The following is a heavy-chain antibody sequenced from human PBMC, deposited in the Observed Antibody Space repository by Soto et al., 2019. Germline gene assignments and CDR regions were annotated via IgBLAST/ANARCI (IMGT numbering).Heavy chain of an antibody. Sequence: QVHLMQSGAEVKKPGSSVNVSCKASGGTFGSDAITWVRQAPGQGLEWVGRIIPIFGTTNYAQNLQGRVTISADKSTLTSYMELHSLTSDDTALYYCARDRTDSGYYTNWLDPWGQGTQVTVSS. J-gene: IGHJ5*02. V-gene: IGHV1-69*06. CDR3: ARDRTDSGYYTNWLDP. CDR1: GGTFGSDA. CDR2: IIPIFGTT. D-gene: IGHD3-22*01.